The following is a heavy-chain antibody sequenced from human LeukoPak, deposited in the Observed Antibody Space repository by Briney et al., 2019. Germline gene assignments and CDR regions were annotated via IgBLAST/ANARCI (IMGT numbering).Heavy chain of an antibody. Sequence: SETLSLTCTVSGGSISSSSYSWSWIRQPPGKGLEWIGYIYYSGSTYYNPSLKSRVTISVDTSKNQFSLKLSSVTAADTAVYYCARVDSSGWQTFDYWGQGTLVTVSS. J-gene: IGHJ4*02. CDR2: IYYSGST. CDR1: GGSISSSSYS. CDR3: ARVDSSGWQTFDY. D-gene: IGHD6-19*01. V-gene: IGHV4-30-4*07.